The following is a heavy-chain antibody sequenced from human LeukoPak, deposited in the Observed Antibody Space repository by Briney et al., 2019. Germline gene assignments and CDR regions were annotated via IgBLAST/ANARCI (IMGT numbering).Heavy chain of an antibody. CDR3: ARCMVRGVIATYYSDY. D-gene: IGHD3-10*01. J-gene: IGHJ4*02. CDR2: IYTSGST. CDR1: GGSISSYS. Sequence: SETLSLTCTVSGGSISSYSWSWIRQTAGKGLEWIGRIYTSGSTNYNPSLKSRVTISVDTSKNQFSLKLSSVTAADTAVYYCARCMVRGVIATYYSDYWGQGTLVTVSS. V-gene: IGHV4-4*07.